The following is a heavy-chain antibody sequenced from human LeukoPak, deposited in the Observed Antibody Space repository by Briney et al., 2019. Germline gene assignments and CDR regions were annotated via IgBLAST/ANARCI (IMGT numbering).Heavy chain of an antibody. J-gene: IGHJ4*02. CDR3: ARVDSSGDYFDY. V-gene: IGHV4-59*01. CDR1: GGSISSYY. CDR2: IYYSGST. Sequence: SETLSLTCTVSGGSISSYYWSWIRQPPGKGLEWIGYIYYSGSTNYNPSLKSRVTVSVDTSKNQFSLKLSSVTAADTAVYYCARVDSSGDYFDYWGQGTLVTVSS. D-gene: IGHD3-22*01.